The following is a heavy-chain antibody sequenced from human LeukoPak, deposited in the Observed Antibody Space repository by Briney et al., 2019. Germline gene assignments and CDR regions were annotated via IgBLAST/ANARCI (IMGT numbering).Heavy chain of an antibody. D-gene: IGHD3-10*01. J-gene: IGHJ6*03. CDR3: ARTVLLWFGGFYYYYYMDV. V-gene: IGHV1-2*02. CDR2: INPNSGGT. CDR1: GYTFTGYY. Sequence: GASVKVSCKASGYTFTGYYMHWVRQAPGQGLEWMGWINPNSGGTNYAQRFQGRVTMTRDTSISTAYMELSRLRSDDTAVYYCARTVLLWFGGFYYYYYMDVWGKGTTVTISS.